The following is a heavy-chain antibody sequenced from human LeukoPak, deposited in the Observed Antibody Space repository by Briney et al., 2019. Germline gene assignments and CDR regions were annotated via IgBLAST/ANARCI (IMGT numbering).Heavy chain of an antibody. CDR3: ARDQSSAAAGTFDAFDI. V-gene: IGHV3-11*01. Sequence: PGGSLRLSCAASGFIFSDYYMSWIRPAPGKGLEWVSYITTSGTTIYYADSVKGRFTVSRDNAKNSLYLQMNSLRDEDTAVYYCARDQSSAAAGTFDAFDIWGQGTMVTVSS. D-gene: IGHD6-13*01. CDR2: ITTSGTTI. CDR1: GFIFSDYY. J-gene: IGHJ3*02.